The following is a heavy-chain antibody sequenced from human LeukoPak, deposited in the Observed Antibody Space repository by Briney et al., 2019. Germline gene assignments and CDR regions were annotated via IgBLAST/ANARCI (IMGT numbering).Heavy chain of an antibody. CDR3: ARGSITMVRGVIARIDY. Sequence: ASVKVSCTASGYTFTSYYMHWVRQAPGQGLEWMGIINPSGGSTSYAQKFQGRVTMTRDTSTSTVYMELSSLRSEDTAVYYCARGSITMVRGVIARIDYWGQGTLVTVSS. CDR2: INPSGGST. J-gene: IGHJ4*02. CDR1: GYTFTSYY. D-gene: IGHD3-10*01. V-gene: IGHV1-46*01.